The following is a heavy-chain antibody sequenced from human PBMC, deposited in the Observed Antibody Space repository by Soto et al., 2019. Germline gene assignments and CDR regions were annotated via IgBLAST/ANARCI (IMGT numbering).Heavy chain of an antibody. D-gene: IGHD4-4*01. J-gene: IGHJ4*02. CDR2: ITSVGYT. Sequence: GGSLRLSCATSGFSFSNYAMSWVRQAPGKGLEWVAAITSVGYTYYVDSLKGRFTISRDNSKNTLYLQMNSLRAEDTAVYYCAKDLIDYSNSYFDYWGQGTLVTVSS. V-gene: IGHV3-23*01. CDR1: GFSFSNYA. CDR3: AKDLIDYSNSYFDY.